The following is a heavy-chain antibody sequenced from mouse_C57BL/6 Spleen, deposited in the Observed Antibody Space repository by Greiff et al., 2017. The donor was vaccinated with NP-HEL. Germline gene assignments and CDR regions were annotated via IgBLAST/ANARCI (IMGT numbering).Heavy chain of an antibody. V-gene: IGHV1-47*01. CDR1: GYTFTTYP. Sequence: VQGVESGAELVKPGASVKMSCKASGYTFTTYPIEWMKQNHGKSLEWIGNFHPYNDDTKYNEKFKGKATLTVEKSSSTVYLELSRLTSDDSAVYYCARRYGNYDWYFDVWGTGTTVTVSS. CDR2: FHPYNDDT. J-gene: IGHJ1*03. D-gene: IGHD2-1*01. CDR3: ARRYGNYDWYFDV.